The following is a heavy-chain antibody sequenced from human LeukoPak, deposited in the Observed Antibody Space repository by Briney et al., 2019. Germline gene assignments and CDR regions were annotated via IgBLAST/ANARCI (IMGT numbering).Heavy chain of an antibody. D-gene: IGHD6-19*01. CDR1: GFTFSSYS. Sequence: GGSLRLSCAASGFTFSSYSMNWVRQAPGKGLEWVSSISSSSSYIYYADSVKGRFTISGDNAKNSLYLQMNSLRAEDTAVYYCARGDSSGWSSPRGYWGQGTLVTVSS. CDR3: ARGDSSGWSSPRGY. J-gene: IGHJ4*02. CDR2: ISSSSSYI. V-gene: IGHV3-21*01.